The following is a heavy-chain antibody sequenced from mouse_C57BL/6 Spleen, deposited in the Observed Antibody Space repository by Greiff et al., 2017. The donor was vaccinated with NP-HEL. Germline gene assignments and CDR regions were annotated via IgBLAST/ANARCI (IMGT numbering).Heavy chain of an antibody. J-gene: IGHJ4*01. V-gene: IGHV10-1*01. Sequence: EVQLVESGGGLVQPKGSLKLSCAASGFSFTTYAMNWVRQAPGKGLEWVARIRSKSNNYATYYADSVKDRFTISRDDSESMLYLQMNNLKTEDTAMYYCVRHEGYDAMDYWGQGTSVTVSS. CDR2: IRSKSNNYAT. D-gene: IGHD3-3*01. CDR3: VRHEGYDAMDY. CDR1: GFSFTTYA.